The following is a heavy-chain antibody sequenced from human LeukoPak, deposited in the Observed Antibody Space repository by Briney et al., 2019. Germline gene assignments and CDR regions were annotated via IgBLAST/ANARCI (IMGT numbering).Heavy chain of an antibody. CDR1: GYTFTGYY. J-gene: IGHJ3*02. D-gene: IGHD3-10*01. Sequence: ASVKVSCKASGYTFTGYYMHWVRQAPGQGLEWMGWINPNSGGTNYAQQSQGRVTMTRVTSISTAYMELSRLRSDDTAVYYCARDSELLWFGELLNAFDIWGQGTMVTVSS. CDR3: ARDSELLWFGELLNAFDI. CDR2: INPNSGGT. V-gene: IGHV1-2*02.